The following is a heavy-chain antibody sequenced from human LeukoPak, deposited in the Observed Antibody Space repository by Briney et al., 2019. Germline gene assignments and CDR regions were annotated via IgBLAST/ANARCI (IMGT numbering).Heavy chain of an antibody. J-gene: IGHJ6*03. CDR1: GFTFSSFA. D-gene: IGHD5-12*01. CDR3: AKFRGATYYHYCMDV. CDR2: IMNDDVST. Sequence: GGSLRLSCAASGFTFSSFAMSWVRQAPGKGLEWVSSIMNDDVSTYYADSVKGRFTISRDNSKSTLYLQVNSLGAEDTAVYYCAKFRGATYYHYCMDVWGKGTTVAVSS. V-gene: IGHV3-23*01.